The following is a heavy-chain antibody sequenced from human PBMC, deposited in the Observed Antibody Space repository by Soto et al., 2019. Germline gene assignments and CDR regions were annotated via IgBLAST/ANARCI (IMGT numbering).Heavy chain of an antibody. CDR1: GFTFSSYS. D-gene: IGHD6-13*01. V-gene: IGHV3-48*01. Sequence: EVQLVESGGGLVQPGGSLRLSCAASGFTFSSYSRNWVRQAPGKGLEWVSYISSSSSTIYYADSVKGRFTISRDNAKNSLNLKMNSLRAEDTAVYYCARHPERIAQIGWFDPWGQGTLVTVSS. J-gene: IGHJ5*02. CDR3: ARHPERIAQIGWFDP. CDR2: ISSSSSTI.